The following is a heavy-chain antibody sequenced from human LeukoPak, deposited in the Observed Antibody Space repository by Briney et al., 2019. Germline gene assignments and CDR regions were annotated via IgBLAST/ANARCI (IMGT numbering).Heavy chain of an antibody. J-gene: IGHJ4*02. CDR1: GFTFSDYY. V-gene: IGHV3-11*04. Sequence: GGSLRLSCAASGFTFSDYYMSWIRQAPGKGLEWVSYISSSGSTIYYADSVKGRFTISRDNSKNTLYLQMNSLRAEDTAVYYCAKDRRAVGALDYWGQGTLVTVSS. CDR3: AKDRRAVGALDY. D-gene: IGHD1-26*01. CDR2: ISSSGSTI.